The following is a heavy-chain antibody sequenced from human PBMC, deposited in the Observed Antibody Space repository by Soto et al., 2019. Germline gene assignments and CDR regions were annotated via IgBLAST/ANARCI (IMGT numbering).Heavy chain of an antibody. CDR2: IYYIGIX. CDR3: ARSFDP. Sequence: SETLSLTCTVSCGSISSVGYYWSWIRQHPGKCLEWMGYIYYIGIXXYNPSLKXXVTISVDTSNXQFSLXLISVTAADTAVYYCARSFDPWCQGTLVTVSS. J-gene: IGHJ5*02. CDR1: CGSISSVGYY. V-gene: IGHV4-31*01.